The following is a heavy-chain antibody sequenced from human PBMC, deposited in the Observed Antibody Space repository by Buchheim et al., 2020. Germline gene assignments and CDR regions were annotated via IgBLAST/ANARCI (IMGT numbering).Heavy chain of an antibody. D-gene: IGHD2-21*01. J-gene: IGHJ6*02. V-gene: IGHV1-69*01. CDR1: GGTFSSYA. CDR3: ARSVAYCGGDCYFGMDV. CDR2: IIPIFGTA. Sequence: QVQLVQSGAEVKKPGSSVKVSCKASGGTFSSYAISWVRQAPGQGLEWMGGIIPIFGTANYAQKFQGRVTITADESTSPAYMELSSLRSEDTAVYYCARSVAYCGGDCYFGMDVWGQGTT.